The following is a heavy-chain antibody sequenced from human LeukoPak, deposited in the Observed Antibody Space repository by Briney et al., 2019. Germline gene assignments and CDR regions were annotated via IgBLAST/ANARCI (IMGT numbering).Heavy chain of an antibody. V-gene: IGHV4-59*01. D-gene: IGHD3-10*01. Sequence: SETLSLTCTVSGDSINNYFWTWIRQPPGKGLDWIGYIFYNGSTKYSPYLKSRVTMLVDTSKNEFSLRLSSVTAADTAVYYCARVPAYYYATTRSYYPSDYFDFWGLGTLVTVSS. J-gene: IGHJ4*02. CDR3: ARVPAYYYATTRSYYPSDYFDF. CDR2: IFYNGST. CDR1: GDSINNYF.